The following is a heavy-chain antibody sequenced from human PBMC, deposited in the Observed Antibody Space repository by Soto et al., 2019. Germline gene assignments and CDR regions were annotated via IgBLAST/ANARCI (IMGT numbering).Heavy chain of an antibody. CDR3: VRSGTARLLRHSWFDT. Sequence: EVQLVESGGGLVKPGGSLRLSCAASGFTFNNYDMNWVRQAPGKGLEWVSSITTSSAYIYSADSLKGRITISRDNAKNSLCLQMNSRRAADTAVYYCVRSGTARLLRHSWFDTWGQGTLVTVSS. CDR2: ITTSSAYI. CDR1: GFTFNNYD. J-gene: IGHJ5*02. D-gene: IGHD2-21*01. V-gene: IGHV3-21*01.